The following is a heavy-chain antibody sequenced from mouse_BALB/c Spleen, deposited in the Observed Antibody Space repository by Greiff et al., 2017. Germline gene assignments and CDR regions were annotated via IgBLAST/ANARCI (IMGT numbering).Heavy chain of an antibody. CDR2: LYPGDGST. J-gene: IGHJ3*01. V-gene: IGHV1S56*01. CDR1: GYTFTSYY. D-gene: IGHD2-3*01. Sequence: VQLQQSGPELVKPGASVKMSCKASGYTFTSYYIHWVKQRPGQGLEWIGWLYPGDGSTKYNEKFKGKTTLTADKSSSTAYMLLSSLTSEDAAIYFCARSSYDGYYWFAYWGQGTLVTVSA. CDR3: ARSSYDGYYWFAY.